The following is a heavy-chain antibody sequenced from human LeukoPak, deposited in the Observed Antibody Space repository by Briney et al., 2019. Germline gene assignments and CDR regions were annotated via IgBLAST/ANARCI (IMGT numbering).Heavy chain of an antibody. CDR3: AKVPVRTVTTSYYFDY. Sequence: GGSLRLSCAASGSTFSSYGMHWVRQAPGKGLEWVAVISYDGSNKYYADSVKGRFTISRDNSKNTLYLQMNSLRADDTAVYYCAKVPVRTVTTSYYFDYWGQGTLVTVSS. V-gene: IGHV3-30*18. CDR2: ISYDGSNK. CDR1: GSTFSSYG. D-gene: IGHD4-17*01. J-gene: IGHJ4*02.